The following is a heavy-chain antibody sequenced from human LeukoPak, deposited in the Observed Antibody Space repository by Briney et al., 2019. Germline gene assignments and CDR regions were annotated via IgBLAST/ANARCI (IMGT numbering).Heavy chain of an antibody. CDR2: IYPGDSDT. Sequence: GESPKISCKGSGYSFTNYWIGWVRHMPGKGLEWIGIIYPGDSDTRYSPSFQGQVTISADKSIRTAYLQWSSLKASDTAMYYCARLVDTSMARFDYWGQGTPVTVSS. D-gene: IGHD5-18*01. J-gene: IGHJ4*02. CDR1: GYSFTNYW. V-gene: IGHV5-51*01. CDR3: ARLVDTSMARFDY.